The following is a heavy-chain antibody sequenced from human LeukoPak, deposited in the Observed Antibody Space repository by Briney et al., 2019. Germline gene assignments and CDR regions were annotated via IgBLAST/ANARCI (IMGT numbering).Heavy chain of an antibody. D-gene: IGHD3-22*01. Sequence: ASVKVSCKASGGTFRSYAISWVRQAPGQGLEWMGIINPSGGSTSYAQKFQGRVTMTRDTSTSTVYMELSSLRSEDTAVYYCARGFRPNNYDSSGDFDYWGQGTLVTVSS. CDR1: GGTFRSYA. V-gene: IGHV1-46*01. CDR3: ARGFRPNNYDSSGDFDY. J-gene: IGHJ4*02. CDR2: INPSGGST.